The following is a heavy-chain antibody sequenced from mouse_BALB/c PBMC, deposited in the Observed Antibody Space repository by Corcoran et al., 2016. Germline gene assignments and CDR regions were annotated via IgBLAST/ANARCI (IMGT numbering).Heavy chain of an antibody. D-gene: IGHD1-1*01. J-gene: IGHJ4*01. V-gene: IGHV1S135*01. CDR3: YYGSSHAMDY. CDR2: IDPFNGGT. Sequence: EIQLQQSGPELMKPGASVKISCKASGYSFTSYYMHWVKQSHGKSLEWIGYIDPFNGGTSYNQKFKGKATLTVDKSSSTAYMHLSSLTSEDSAVYYCYYGSSHAMDYWGQGTSVTVSS. CDR1: GYSFTSYY.